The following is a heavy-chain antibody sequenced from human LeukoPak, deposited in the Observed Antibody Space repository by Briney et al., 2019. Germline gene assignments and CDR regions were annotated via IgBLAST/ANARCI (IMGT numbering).Heavy chain of an antibody. CDR1: GFTFDDYA. CDR3: AKDGASQLYPYYFDY. Sequence: GGSLRLSCAASGFTFDDYAMHWVRQAPGKGLEWVSGISWNSGSIGYADSVKGRFTISRDNAKNSLYLQMNSLRAEDTALYYCAKDGASQLYPYYFDYWGQGTLVTVSS. J-gene: IGHJ4*02. CDR2: ISWNSGSI. V-gene: IGHV3-9*01. D-gene: IGHD2-2*01.